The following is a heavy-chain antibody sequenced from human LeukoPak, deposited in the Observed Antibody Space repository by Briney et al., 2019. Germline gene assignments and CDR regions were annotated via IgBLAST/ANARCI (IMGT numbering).Heavy chain of an antibody. Sequence: GGSLRLSCAASGFTFSSTSMSWVRQAPGKGLEWVAVTVGGGDGTYYADSVKGRFTISRDNSNNTLYLQMNSLRVEDTAVYYCVRGSLRLPRSTPDYWGQGTLVTVSS. CDR2: TVGGGDGT. J-gene: IGHJ4*02. V-gene: IGHV3-23*01. CDR3: VRGSLRLPRSTPDY. CDR1: GFTFSSTS. D-gene: IGHD2-21*02.